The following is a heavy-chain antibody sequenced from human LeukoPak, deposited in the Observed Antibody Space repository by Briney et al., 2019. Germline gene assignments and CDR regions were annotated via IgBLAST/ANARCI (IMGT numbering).Heavy chain of an antibody. V-gene: IGHV3-48*04. J-gene: IGHJ3*02. CDR2: ISSSSSTI. CDR1: GFTFSSYS. Sequence: TGGSLRLSCAASGFTFSSYSMNWVRQAPGKGLEWVSYISSSSSTIYYADSVKGRFTISRDNAKNSLYLQMNSLRAEDTAVYYCARVDGLEDYGGNVGYLYAFDIWGQGTMVTVSS. CDR3: ARVDGLEDYGGNVGYLYAFDI. D-gene: IGHD4-23*01.